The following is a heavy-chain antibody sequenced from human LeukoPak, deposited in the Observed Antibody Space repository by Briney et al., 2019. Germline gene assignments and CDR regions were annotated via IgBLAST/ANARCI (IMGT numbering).Heavy chain of an antibody. CDR1: GFTFCRYG. V-gene: IGHV3-23*01. CDR2: ISGSGGST. D-gene: IGHD6-19*01. Sequence: GGSLRLSCAASGFTFCRYGMSWVRQAPGKGLEWVSAISGSGGSTYYADSVKGRFTISRDNSKNTLYLQINSLRAEDTAVYYCAKDHLPGIVVADRDYWGQGTLVTVSS. CDR3: AKDHLPGIVVADRDY. J-gene: IGHJ4*02.